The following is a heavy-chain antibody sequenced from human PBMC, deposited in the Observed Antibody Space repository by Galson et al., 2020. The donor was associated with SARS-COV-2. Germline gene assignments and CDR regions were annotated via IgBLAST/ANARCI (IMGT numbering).Heavy chain of an antibody. CDR2: IKPDESEE. Sequence: GGSLRLSCAVSGFTSTGQWMTWVRQAPGKGLEWVANIKPDESEEYYADSLKGRFTISRDNAKNSVYLQMNSLRVEDTAVYYCATMEAVTCQNWGQGTLVIVSS. D-gene: IGHD2-21*02. CDR1: GFTSTGQW. J-gene: IGHJ4*02. CDR3: ATMEAVTCQN. V-gene: IGHV3-7*01.